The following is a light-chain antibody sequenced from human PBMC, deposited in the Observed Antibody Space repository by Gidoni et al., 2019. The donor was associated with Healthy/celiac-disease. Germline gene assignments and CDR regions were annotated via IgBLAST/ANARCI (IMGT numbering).Light chain of an antibody. CDR1: QGISSY. V-gene: IGKV1-9*01. Sequence: IQFTQSPSSLSASVGDRVTITCRASQGISSYLAWYQQKPGKAPKLLLYAASTLQSGVPSRFSGSGAGKDFTITISRLQPEDFATYYCQQLNSYPYTFGQGTKLEIK. J-gene: IGKJ2*01. CDR2: AAS. CDR3: QQLNSYPYT.